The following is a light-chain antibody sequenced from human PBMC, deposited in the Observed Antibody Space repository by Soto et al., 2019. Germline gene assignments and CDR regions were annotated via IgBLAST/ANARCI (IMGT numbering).Light chain of an antibody. CDR2: AAS. J-gene: IGKJ1*01. CDR3: QQYGRSPQ. CDR1: QTISSW. V-gene: IGKV1-5*01. Sequence: MNHSPSTLSVSLGDRVTITCRASQTISSWLAWYQQKPGKAPKLLIYAASSLQSGVPSRFSGSGSGTDFTLTISRLEPEDFAVYYCQQYGRSPQFGQGTKVDIK.